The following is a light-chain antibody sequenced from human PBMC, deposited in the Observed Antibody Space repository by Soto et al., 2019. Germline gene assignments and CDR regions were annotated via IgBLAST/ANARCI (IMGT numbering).Light chain of an antibody. CDR2: GAS. J-gene: IGKJ5*01. CDR3: QQYGSSPIT. CDR1: QSISSSF. Sequence: EIVLTQSPGTLSLSPGKRASLSCGTSQSISSSFLAWYQQKPGQAPRLLIYGASSRATGIPDRFSGSGSGTDFTLTISRLEPEDFAVYYCQQYGSSPITLGQGTRLEIK. V-gene: IGKV3-20*01.